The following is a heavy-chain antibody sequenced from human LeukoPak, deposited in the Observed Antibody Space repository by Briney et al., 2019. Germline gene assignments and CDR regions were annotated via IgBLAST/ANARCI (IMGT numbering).Heavy chain of an antibody. CDR2: INSDGTT. CDR3: VRGMAPKFYGMDV. V-gene: IGHV3-74*01. CDR1: GFTLSTFW. D-gene: IGHD5-24*01. J-gene: IGHJ6*02. Sequence: GGSLRLSCAASGFTLSTFWMHWVRQAPGKGLVWVSRINSDGTTTYADSVKGRFTISRDNAKNTLYLQMNSLRVEDTAVYRCVRGMAPKFYGMDVWGQGTTVTVSS.